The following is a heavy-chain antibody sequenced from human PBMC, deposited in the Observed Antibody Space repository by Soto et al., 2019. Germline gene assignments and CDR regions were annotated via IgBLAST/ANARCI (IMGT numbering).Heavy chain of an antibody. CDR2: IYHSGST. J-gene: IGHJ6*02. Sequence: SETLSLTCAVSGGSISSSNWWSWVRQPPGKGLEWIGEIYHSGSTNYNPSLKSRVTISVDKSKNQFSLKLSSVTAADTAVYYCARDKGSGWSNFYYYYYGMDVWGQGTTVT. CDR1: GGSISSSNW. V-gene: IGHV4-4*02. CDR3: ARDKGSGWSNFYYYYYGMDV. D-gene: IGHD6-19*01.